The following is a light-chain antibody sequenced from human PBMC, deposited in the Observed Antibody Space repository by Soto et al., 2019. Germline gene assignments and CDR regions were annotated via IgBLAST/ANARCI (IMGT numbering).Light chain of an antibody. V-gene: IGKV1-39*01. CDR1: QSITHF. CDR2: AAS. J-gene: IGKJ4*01. Sequence: DIQMTQSPSSLSASIGDKLNISCRANQSITHFLNWYQKKPGEVPKLLIYAASRLQSGVPSRFSGSGSATDFALTINSLQPEDFATYYCQQSYTTPRLSFGGGTRVDLK. CDR3: QQSYTTPRLS.